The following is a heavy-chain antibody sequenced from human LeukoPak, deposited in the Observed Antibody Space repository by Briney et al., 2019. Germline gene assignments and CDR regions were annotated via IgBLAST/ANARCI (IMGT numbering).Heavy chain of an antibody. V-gene: IGHV4-59*11. J-gene: IGHJ4*02. CDR2: IYYSGST. CDR1: GDSISSHY. D-gene: IGHD3-16*01. CDR3: ARDIAEGIWGHYFDY. Sequence: SETLSLTCSVSGDSISSHYWSWIRQPPGKGLEWIGYIYYSGSTNYNPSLKSRVTISVDTSKNQFSLKLSSVTAADTAVYYCARDIAEGIWGHYFDYWGQGTLVTVSS.